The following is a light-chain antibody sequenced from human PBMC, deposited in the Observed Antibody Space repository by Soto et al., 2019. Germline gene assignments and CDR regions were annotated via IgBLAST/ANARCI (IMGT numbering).Light chain of an antibody. CDR1: QGISSY. CDR3: QQYYSYPRT. Sequence: AIRMTQSPSSLSASTGDRVTITCRASQGISSYLAWYQQKPGKAPKLLIYAASTLQSRVPSRFSGSGSGTDFTLTISCLQSEDFATYYCQQYYSYPRTFDQGTKVEIK. J-gene: IGKJ1*01. V-gene: IGKV1-8*01. CDR2: AAS.